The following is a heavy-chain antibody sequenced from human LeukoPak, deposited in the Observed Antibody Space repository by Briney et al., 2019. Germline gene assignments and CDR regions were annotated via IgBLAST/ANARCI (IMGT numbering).Heavy chain of an antibody. CDR2: IYWNDNK. Sequence: SGPTLVKPTQTLTLTCTFSGFSLSTSGVGVGWIRQPPGKALEWLALIYWNDNKRYSPSLKSRRTITKDTSKNQVVLTMTNMDPVDTATYYCAHPSPSSSSYPLDYWGQGTLVTVSS. J-gene: IGHJ4*02. CDR3: AHPSPSSSSYPLDY. CDR1: GFSLSTSGVG. V-gene: IGHV2-5*01. D-gene: IGHD6-6*01.